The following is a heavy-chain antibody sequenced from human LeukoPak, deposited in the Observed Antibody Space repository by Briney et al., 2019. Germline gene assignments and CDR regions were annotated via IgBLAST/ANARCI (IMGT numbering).Heavy chain of an antibody. D-gene: IGHD3-10*01. V-gene: IGHV2-5*01. CDR2: IYWHGDT. CDR3: AHGRGFGSGDYFDY. Sequence: SGPTLVKPTQTPTLTCTFSGFSLSTRELSVGWIRQPPGKALEWLALIYWHGDTRYSPSLRGKITIIKDTSKNQVVLTMTNIDPMDTATYYCAHGRGFGSGDYFDYWGQGIMVTVSS. J-gene: IGHJ4*02. CDR1: GFSLSTRELS.